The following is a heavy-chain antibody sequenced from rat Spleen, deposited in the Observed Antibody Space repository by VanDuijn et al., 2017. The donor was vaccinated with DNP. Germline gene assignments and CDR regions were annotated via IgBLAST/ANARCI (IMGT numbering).Heavy chain of an antibody. Sequence: QVQLKESGPGLVQPSQTLSLTCTVSGFSLTSYNVHWVRQPTGKGLEWMGVIWTGGSTDYNSALKSRLSISRDTSKSQVFLKMNSLQTEDIATYYCARDNWERPFDYWGQGVMVTVSS. D-gene: IGHD5-1*01. V-gene: IGHV2-30*01. CDR3: ARDNWERPFDY. CDR2: IWTGGST. CDR1: GFSLTSYN. J-gene: IGHJ2*01.